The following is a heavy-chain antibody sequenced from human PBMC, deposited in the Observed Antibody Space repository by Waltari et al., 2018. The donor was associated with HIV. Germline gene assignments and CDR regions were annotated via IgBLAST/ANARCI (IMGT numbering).Heavy chain of an antibody. CDR1: GFTFSSYG. J-gene: IGHJ6*02. CDR3: AKDARFLDLDYYYGMDV. CDR2: ISYDGSNK. D-gene: IGHD3-3*01. Sequence: QVQLVESGGGVVQPGRSLRLSCAASGFTFSSYGLHWVRQAPGKGLVWGAVISYDGSNKYYADSVKGRFAISRDNSKNTLDLQMNSLRAEDTAVYYCAKDARFLDLDYYYGMDVWGQGTTVTVSS. V-gene: IGHV3-30*18.